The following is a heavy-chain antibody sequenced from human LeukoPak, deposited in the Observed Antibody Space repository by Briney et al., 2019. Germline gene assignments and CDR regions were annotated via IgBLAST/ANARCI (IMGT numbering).Heavy chain of an antibody. CDR2: IFSGGST. CDR1: GGSLSSHY. V-gene: IGHV4-4*09. CDR3: ARGRGPLRVEFGD. J-gene: IGHJ4*02. D-gene: IGHD3-16*01. Sequence: SETLSLTCTVSGGSLSSHYCSWIRQAPGKGLEWIGFIFSGGSTNYNPSLKSRVSISMDTSQNQFSLKLTSATAADTAVYCCARGRGPLRVEFGDWGQGALVTVSS.